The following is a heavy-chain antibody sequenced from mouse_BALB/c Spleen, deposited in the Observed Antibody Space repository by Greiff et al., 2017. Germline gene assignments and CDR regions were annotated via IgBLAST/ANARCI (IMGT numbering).Heavy chain of an antibody. J-gene: IGHJ1*01. Sequence: VQLKESGPELVKPGASVKIPCKASGYTFTDYNMDWVKQSHGKSLEWIGDINPNNGGTIYNQKFKGKATLTVDKSSSTAYMELRSLTSEDTAVYYCARRNGYDGYYDWYFDVWGAGTTVTVSS. CDR2: INPNNGGT. V-gene: IGHV1-18*01. CDR1: GYTFTDYN. CDR3: ARRNGYDGYYDWYFDV. D-gene: IGHD2-3*01.